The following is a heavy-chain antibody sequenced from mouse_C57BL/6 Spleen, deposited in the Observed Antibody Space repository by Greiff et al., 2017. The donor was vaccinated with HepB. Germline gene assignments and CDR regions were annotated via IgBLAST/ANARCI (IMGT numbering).Heavy chain of an antibody. CDR3: ARQRDGTLDY. D-gene: IGHD4-1*01. CDR1: GFTFSDYY. J-gene: IGHJ2*01. CDR2: ISNGGGST. Sequence: EVHLVESGGGLVQPGGSLKLSCAASGFTFSDYYMYWVRQTPEKRLDWVAYISNGGGSTYYPDTVKGRFTISRDNAKNTLYLQMSRLKSEDTAMYYCARQRDGTLDYWGQGTTLTVSS. V-gene: IGHV5-12*01.